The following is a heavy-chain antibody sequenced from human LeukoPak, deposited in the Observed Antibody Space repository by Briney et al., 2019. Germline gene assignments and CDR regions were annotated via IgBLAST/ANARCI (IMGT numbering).Heavy chain of an antibody. D-gene: IGHD2-2*01. Sequence: GGSLRLSCAASGFTFSSYSMNWVRQAPGKGLEWVSYISSASGSIYYADSVKGRFTISRDNAKNSLFLQMNSLRVEDTAVYYCARDLDCNGNTCYELHSNWGQGTLVTVSS. CDR2: ISSASGSI. J-gene: IGHJ4*02. V-gene: IGHV3-48*04. CDR1: GFTFSSYS. CDR3: ARDLDCNGNTCYELHSN.